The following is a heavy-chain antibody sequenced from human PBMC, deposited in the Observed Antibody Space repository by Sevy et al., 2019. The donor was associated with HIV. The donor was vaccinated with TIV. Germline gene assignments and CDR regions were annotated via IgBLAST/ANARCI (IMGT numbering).Heavy chain of an antibody. CDR2: ISYDGSNK. D-gene: IGHD3-9*01. V-gene: IGHV3-30*18. CDR1: GFTFSSYG. Sequence: GGSLRLSCAASGFTFSSYGMHWVRQAPGKGLEWVAVISYDGSNKYYADSVKGRFTISRDNSKNTLYLQMNSLRAEDTAVYYCAKDGGRYFVEYYFDYWGQGTLVTVSS. CDR3: AKDGGRYFVEYYFDY. J-gene: IGHJ4*02.